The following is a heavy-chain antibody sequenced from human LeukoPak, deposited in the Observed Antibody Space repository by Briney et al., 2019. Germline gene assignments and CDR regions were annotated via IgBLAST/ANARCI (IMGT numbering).Heavy chain of an antibody. D-gene: IGHD3-22*01. CDR2: ISGSGGST. CDR3: AKASGGYDSSGYFYYFDY. Sequence: PGGSLRLSCAASGFTFSSYAMSWVRQAPGKGLEWVSAISGSGGSTYYADSAKGRFTISRDNSKNTLYLQMNSLRAEDTAVYYCAKASGGYDSSGYFYYFDYWGQGTLVTVSS. CDR1: GFTFSSYA. J-gene: IGHJ4*02. V-gene: IGHV3-23*01.